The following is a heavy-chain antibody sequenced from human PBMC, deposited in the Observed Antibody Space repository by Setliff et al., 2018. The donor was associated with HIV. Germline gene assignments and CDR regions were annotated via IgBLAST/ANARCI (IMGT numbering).Heavy chain of an antibody. J-gene: IGHJ4*02. CDR1: GFSFPDAW. CDR3: ATWGIVAVAGLH. Sequence: GGSLRLSCVASGFSFPDAWMTWVRQAPGKGLEWVSSISISGTLIYYADSVKGRFTTTRANTKNSLYLQMNRLRAEDTAVYYCATWGIVAVAGLHWGQGTLVTVSS. V-gene: IGHV3-11*04. D-gene: IGHD6-13*01. CDR2: ISISGTLI.